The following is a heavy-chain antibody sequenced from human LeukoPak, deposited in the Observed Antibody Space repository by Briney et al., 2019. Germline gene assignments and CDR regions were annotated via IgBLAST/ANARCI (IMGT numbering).Heavy chain of an antibody. CDR1: GGSIGSSSYY. V-gene: IGHV4-39*01. Sequence: PSETLSLTCTVSGGSIGSSSYYWGWIRQPPGKGLEWIGSIYYSGSTYYNPSLKSRVTISVDTSKNQFSLKLSSVTAADTAVYYCARILSSTAIPLDYWGQGTLVTVSS. J-gene: IGHJ4*02. D-gene: IGHD2-21*02. CDR3: ARILSSTAIPLDY. CDR2: IYYSGST.